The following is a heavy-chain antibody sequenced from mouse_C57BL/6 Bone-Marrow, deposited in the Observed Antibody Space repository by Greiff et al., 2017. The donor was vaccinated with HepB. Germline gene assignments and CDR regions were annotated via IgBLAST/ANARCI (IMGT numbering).Heavy chain of an antibody. Sequence: EVQGVESGGGLVQPKGSLKLSCAASGFSFNTYAMNWVRQAPGKGLEWVARIRSKSNNYATYYADSVKDRFTISRDDSESMLYLQMNNLKTEDTAMYYCVRQGITTVVATEYFDVWGTGTTVTVSS. CDR1: GFSFNTYA. CDR3: VRQGITTVVATEYFDV. D-gene: IGHD1-1*01. J-gene: IGHJ1*03. V-gene: IGHV10-1*01. CDR2: IRSKSNNYAT.